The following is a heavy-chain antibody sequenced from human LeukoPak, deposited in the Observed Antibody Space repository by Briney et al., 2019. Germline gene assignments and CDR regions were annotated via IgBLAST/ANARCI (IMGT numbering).Heavy chain of an antibody. J-gene: IGHJ4*02. Sequence: PGGTPRLSCAASGFTFSSYGMSWVRQAPGKGLEWVSAISGSGGSTYYADSVKGRFTISRDNSKNTLYLQMNSLRAEDTAVYYCAKRLLDYYDSSGYRYWGQGTLVTVSS. V-gene: IGHV3-23*01. CDR2: ISGSGGST. CDR1: GFTFSSYG. D-gene: IGHD3-22*01. CDR3: AKRLLDYYDSSGYRY.